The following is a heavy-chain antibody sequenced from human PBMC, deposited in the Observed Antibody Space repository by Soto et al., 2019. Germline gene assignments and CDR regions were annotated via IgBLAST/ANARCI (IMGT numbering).Heavy chain of an antibody. CDR1: GFTVSSNY. CDR2: IYSGGST. CDR3: VKDPEPADIIIIFLDV. D-gene: IGHD5-12*01. V-gene: IGHV3-53*01. Sequence: GGSLRLSCAASGFTVSSNYMSWVRQAPGKGLEWVSVIYSGGSTYYADSVKGRFTISRDNSKNTLYLQMNSLRAEDTAVYYCVKDPEPADIIIIFLDVWGQGTTVTVSS. J-gene: IGHJ6*02.